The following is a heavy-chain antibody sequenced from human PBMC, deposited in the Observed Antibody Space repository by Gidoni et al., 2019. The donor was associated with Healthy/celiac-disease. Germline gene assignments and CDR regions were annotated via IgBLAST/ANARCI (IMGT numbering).Heavy chain of an antibody. CDR1: ASSLSTIGVG. V-gene: IGHV2-5*02. Sequence: QITLKESGPTLVKPTQNLTLTCTFSASSLSTIGVGVGWIRQTPGKSLEWLALIYRDNAKRYSPTLKSRLTITKDTSKNQVVLTMTNMYPVDTATYYCAHRRGWNYDNWFDPWGQGTLVTVSS. CDR3: AHRRGWNYDNWFDP. J-gene: IGHJ5*02. CDR2: IYRDNAK. D-gene: IGHD1-7*01.